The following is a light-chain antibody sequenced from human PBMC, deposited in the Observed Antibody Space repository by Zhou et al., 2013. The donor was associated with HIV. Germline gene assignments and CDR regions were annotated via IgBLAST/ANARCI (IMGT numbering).Light chain of an antibody. Sequence: IQLTQSPSSLSASVGDRVTITCRASQGISSALAWYQQKPGKAPKLLIYDASSLESGVPSRFSGSGSGTEFTLTISSLQADDFATYFCQQYSSDSDYTFGQGTTLEI. V-gene: IGKV1-13*02. CDR3: QQYSSDSDYT. CDR2: DAS. CDR1: QGISSA. J-gene: IGKJ2*01.